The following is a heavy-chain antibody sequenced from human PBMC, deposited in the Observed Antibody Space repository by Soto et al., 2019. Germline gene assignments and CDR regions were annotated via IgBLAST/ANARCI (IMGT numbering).Heavy chain of an antibody. J-gene: IGHJ4*02. CDR1: GYTFQNYH. D-gene: IGHD3-16*01. CDR2: IHPSGDTK. Sequence: QVQLVQSGAEVKEPGASVKVSCKASGYTFQNYHMHWVRHAPGQGLEWMGIIHPSGDTKTYAQRFQGRLAMTRDTSTSTAYMELSSLTSEDTAVYFCARDLWGSWTVDYWGQGTLVTVSS. V-gene: IGHV1-46*02. CDR3: ARDLWGSWTVDY.